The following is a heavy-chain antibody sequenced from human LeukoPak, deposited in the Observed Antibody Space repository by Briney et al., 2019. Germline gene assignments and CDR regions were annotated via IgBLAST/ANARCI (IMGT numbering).Heavy chain of an antibody. CDR3: ARSPSDSRDWTGTLDY. J-gene: IGHJ4*02. CDR1: GFTFNNFG. D-gene: IGHD3-22*01. Sequence: GMSLRLSCAASGFTFNNFGMHWVRQAPGKGLEWVSVISYSGSVQFYADSVKGRFTISRDDSKNTVHMQMNRLRVEDTAVYYCARSPSDSRDWTGTLDYWGQGALVTVSS. V-gene: IGHV3-30*03. CDR2: ISYSGSVQ.